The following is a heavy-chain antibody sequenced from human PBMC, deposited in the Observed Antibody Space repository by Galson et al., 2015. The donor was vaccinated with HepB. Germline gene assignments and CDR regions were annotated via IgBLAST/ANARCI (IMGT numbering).Heavy chain of an antibody. CDR2: ITSSHAYV. CDR3: ARDLEDFDILTGYRYYYYFHGMDV. V-gene: IGHV3-21*01. CDR1: GFTFSNYN. J-gene: IGHJ6*02. Sequence: LRLSCAASGFTFSNYNMNWVRQAPGRGLEWVSSITSSHAYVYYSDSVKGRFTISRDNAKNSLYLQMNSLRAEDTAMYYCARDLEDFDILTGYRYYYYFHGMDVWGQGTTVTVSS. D-gene: IGHD3-9*01.